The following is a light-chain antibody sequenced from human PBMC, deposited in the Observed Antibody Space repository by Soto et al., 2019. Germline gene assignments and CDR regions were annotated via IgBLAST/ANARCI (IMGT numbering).Light chain of an antibody. CDR2: WAS. CDR3: QQYYSTPLT. V-gene: IGKV4-1*01. J-gene: IGKJ4*01. Sequence: DIVMTQSPDSLAVSLGERATINCKSSQSVLYSSNNKNYLAWYQQKPRQPPKLLIYWASTRESGVPDRFSGSGSGTDFTLTISSLQAEDVAVYYCQQYYSTPLTFGRGTKVDI. CDR1: QSVLYSSNNKNY.